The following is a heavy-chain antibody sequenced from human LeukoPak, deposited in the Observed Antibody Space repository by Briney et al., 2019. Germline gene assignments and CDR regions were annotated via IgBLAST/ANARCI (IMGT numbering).Heavy chain of an antibody. J-gene: IGHJ4*02. Sequence: GGALQISCKGSGYSFTSYWIGWGRRMPGKGLEWMGIIYPGDSDTRYSPSFQGQVTISADKSISTAYLQWSSLKASDTAMYYCARQTGYDYAWGSYRGFFDYWGQGTLVTVSS. CDR1: GYSFTSYW. D-gene: IGHD3-16*02. V-gene: IGHV5-51*01. CDR2: IYPGDSDT. CDR3: ARQTGYDYAWGSYRGFFDY.